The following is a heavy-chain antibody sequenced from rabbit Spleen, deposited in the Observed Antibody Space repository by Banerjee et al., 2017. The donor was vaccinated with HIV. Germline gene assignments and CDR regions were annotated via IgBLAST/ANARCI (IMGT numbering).Heavy chain of an antibody. V-gene: IGHV1S45*01. CDR3: ARGDWAYDYIGSFYVPFLTGLDL. Sequence: QEQLVESGGGLVQPGGSLKLSCTASGVSFSSYWMCWVRQAPGKGLEWIGCIDAGDVGTYYASWAKGRITISKTSITMDLQMTSLTAADTATYFCARGDWAYDYIGSFYVPFLTGLDLWGQGTLVTVS. D-gene: IGHD8-1*01. CDR1: GVSFSSYW. J-gene: IGHJ3*01. CDR2: IDAGDVGT.